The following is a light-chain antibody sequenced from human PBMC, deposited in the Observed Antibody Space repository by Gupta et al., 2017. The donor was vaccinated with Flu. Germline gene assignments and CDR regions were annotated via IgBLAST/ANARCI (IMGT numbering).Light chain of an antibody. CDR2: ADC. Sequence: TISCTGSDSTIGGGYDVRWYQVLPGTAPNLLIYADCNRHSGVPERFSGSMAGTSVSLAITGLEAEDGAVYYCQSYENSHKGGLFGGGTKVTVL. J-gene: IGLJ2*01. CDR1: DSTIGGGYD. CDR3: QSYENSHKGGL. V-gene: IGLV1-40*01.